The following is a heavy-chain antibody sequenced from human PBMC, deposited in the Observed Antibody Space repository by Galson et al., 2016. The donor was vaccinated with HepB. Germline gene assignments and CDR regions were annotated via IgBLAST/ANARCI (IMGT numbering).Heavy chain of an antibody. CDR3: SRDRHRLTQNTVIGL. CDR2: IYSNGDT. J-gene: IGHJ4*02. V-gene: IGHV3-53*01. CDR1: GFTVSNNY. D-gene: IGHD2/OR15-2a*01. Sequence: SLRLSCAASGFTVSNNYMKWVRQAPGKGLEWVSLIYSNGDTRYADSVKGRFTITRDNFKNTVYLHMNNLRAEHTAMYDCSRDRHRLTQNTVIGLWGQGTLVTVSS.